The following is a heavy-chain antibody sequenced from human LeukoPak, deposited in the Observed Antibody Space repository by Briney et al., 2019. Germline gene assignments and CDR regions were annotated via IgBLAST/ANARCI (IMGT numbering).Heavy chain of an antibody. J-gene: IGHJ4*02. Sequence: GASVKVSCKASGYTFTSYDINWVRQATGQGLEWMGWMNPNSGNTGYAQKFQGRVTMTRNTSISTAYMELSSLRSDDTAVYYCARESVVVVAAIVGRGLDYWGQGTLVTVSS. CDR3: ARESVVVVAAIVGRGLDY. CDR1: GYTFTSYD. D-gene: IGHD2-15*01. V-gene: IGHV1-8*01. CDR2: MNPNSGNT.